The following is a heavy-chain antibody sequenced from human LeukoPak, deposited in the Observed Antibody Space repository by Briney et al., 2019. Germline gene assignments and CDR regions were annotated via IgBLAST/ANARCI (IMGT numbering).Heavy chain of an antibody. V-gene: IGHV1-18*01. D-gene: IGHD3-22*01. CDR2: ISAYNGNT. Sequence: ASVKVSCKASGYTFTSYGISWVRQAPGQGLEWMGWISAYNGNTNYAQKLQGRVTMTRNTSISTAYMELSSLRSEDTAVYYCARGRGHYYDSSGYGDIWGQGTMVTVSS. CDR1: GYTFTSYG. J-gene: IGHJ3*02. CDR3: ARGRGHYYDSSGYGDI.